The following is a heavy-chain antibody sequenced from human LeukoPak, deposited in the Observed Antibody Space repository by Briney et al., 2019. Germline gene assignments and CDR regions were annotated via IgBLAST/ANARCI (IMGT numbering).Heavy chain of an antibody. V-gene: IGHV1-8*01. J-gene: IGHJ4*02. Sequence: ASVKVSCKASEYTFTSYDINWVRQATGQGLEWMGWMNPNSGNTVYAQKFQGRVTMTTDTSTSTAYMELRSLRSDDTAVYYCASLRFLEWFQADYWGQGTLVTVSS. CDR3: ASLRFLEWFQADY. D-gene: IGHD3-3*01. CDR2: MNPNSGNT. CDR1: EYTFTSYD.